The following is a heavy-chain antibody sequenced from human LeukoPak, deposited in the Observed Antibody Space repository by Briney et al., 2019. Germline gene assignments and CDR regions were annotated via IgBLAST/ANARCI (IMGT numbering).Heavy chain of an antibody. CDR2: ISGSGGST. V-gene: IGHV3-23*01. CDR3: ARASGSAVAGTPLDY. Sequence: PGGSLRLSCAASGFTFSSYAMSWVRQAPGKGLEWVSAISGSGGSTYYADSVKGRFTISRDNAKNSLYLQMNSLRAEDTAVYYCARASGSAVAGTPLDYWGQGTLVTVSS. D-gene: IGHD6-19*01. CDR1: GFTFSSYA. J-gene: IGHJ4*02.